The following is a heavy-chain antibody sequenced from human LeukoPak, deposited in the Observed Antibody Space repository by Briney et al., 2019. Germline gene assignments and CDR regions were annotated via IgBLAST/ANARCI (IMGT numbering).Heavy chain of an antibody. CDR3: AGDYDILTGYSLDY. D-gene: IGHD3-9*01. Sequence: ASVKVSCKASGYTFTGYYMHWVRQAPGQGLEWMGWINPNSGGTNYAQKFQGRVTMTRDTSISTAYMELSRLRSDDTAVYYCAGDYDILTGYSLDYWGQGTLVTVSS. J-gene: IGHJ4*02. CDR1: GYTFTGYY. CDR2: INPNSGGT. V-gene: IGHV1-2*02.